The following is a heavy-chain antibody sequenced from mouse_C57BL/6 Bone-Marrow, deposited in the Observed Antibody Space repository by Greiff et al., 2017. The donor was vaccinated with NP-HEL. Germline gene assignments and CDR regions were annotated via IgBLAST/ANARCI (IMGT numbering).Heavy chain of an antibody. J-gene: IGHJ2*01. CDR3: TTGGRNYFDY. D-gene: IGHD1-1*02. CDR1: GFNIKDDY. V-gene: IGHV14-4*01. Sequence: DVKLQESGAELVRPGASVKLSCTASGFNIKDDYMHWVKQRPEQGLEWIGWIDPENGDTEYASKFQGKATITADTSSNTAYLQLSSLTSEDTAVYYCTTGGRNYFDYWGQGTTLTVSS. CDR2: IDPENGDT.